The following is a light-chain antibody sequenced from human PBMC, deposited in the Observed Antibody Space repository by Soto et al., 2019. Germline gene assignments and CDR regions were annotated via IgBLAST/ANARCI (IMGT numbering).Light chain of an antibody. CDR2: AAS. CDR3: QQSYSTPIT. Sequence: DIVMTQSPDSLAVSLGESATINCKSSQIVLYSSNNKNYLAWYQQKPGKAPKLLIYAASSLQSGVPSRFSGSGSGTDFTLTISSLQPEDFATYYCQQSYSTPITFGQGTRLEIK. CDR1: QIVLYSSNNKNY. J-gene: IGKJ5*01. V-gene: IGKV4-1*01.